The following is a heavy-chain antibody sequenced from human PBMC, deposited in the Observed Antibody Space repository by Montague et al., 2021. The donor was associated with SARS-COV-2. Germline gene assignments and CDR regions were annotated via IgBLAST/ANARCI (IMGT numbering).Heavy chain of an antibody. D-gene: IGHD3-22*01. CDR2: INHRGST. Sequence: LRLSCAASGFSVSSNYLNWVRQPPVKGLEWIGEINHRGSTNYDXSLKSRVTISVDTSKNQFSLKMTSVTAADTAVYYCARGRQHINMVVVVVTGGEYYFDFWGQGTLVAISS. J-gene: IGHJ4*02. V-gene: IGHV4-34*01. CDR1: GFSVSSNY. CDR3: ARGRQHINMVVVVVTGGEYYFDF.